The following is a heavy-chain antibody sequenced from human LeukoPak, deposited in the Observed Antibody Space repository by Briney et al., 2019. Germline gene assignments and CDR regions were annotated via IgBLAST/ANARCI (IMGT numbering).Heavy chain of an antibody. CDR3: ARHGGGHTRMDY. V-gene: IGHV5-51*01. Sequence: AESLKISSKGSGYNFAIYWIGWVRQMPAKGLEWMGIIYPGDSDTIYSPSFQGQVTISADKSISTAYLQWSSLKASDTAMYYCARHGGGHTRMDYWGQGTLVTVSS. CDR2: IYPGDSDT. D-gene: IGHD1-26*01. CDR1: GYNFAIYW. J-gene: IGHJ4*02.